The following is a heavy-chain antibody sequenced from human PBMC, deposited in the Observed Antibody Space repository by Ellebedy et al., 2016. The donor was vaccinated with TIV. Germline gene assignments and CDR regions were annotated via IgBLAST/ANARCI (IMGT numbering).Heavy chain of an antibody. V-gene: IGHV3-74*01. CDR3: ARDSEDAGPALDY. CDR2: IKYDGSIT. D-gene: IGHD2-15*01. CDR1: AFTFSRYW. Sequence: GESLKISCAASAFTFSRYWMYWVRQAPGKGLVWVPRIKYDGSITTYADSVKGRFTISRDNAKNTLYLQMNSLRAEDTALYFCARDSEDAGPALDYWGQGTLVTVSS. J-gene: IGHJ4*02.